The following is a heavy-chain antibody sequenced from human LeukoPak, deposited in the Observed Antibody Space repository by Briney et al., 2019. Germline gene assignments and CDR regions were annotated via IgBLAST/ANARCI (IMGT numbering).Heavy chain of an antibody. CDR1: GFTFGDYA. D-gene: IGHD3-10*01. Sequence: GGSLRLSCTASGFTFGDYAMSWVRQAPGEGMEWVGLIRSKAYGGTTEYAASVKGRFTISRDDSKSIAYRQMNSLKTEDTAVYYCTRASYGSGSYSIFDYWGQGTLVTVSS. V-gene: IGHV3-49*04. CDR3: TRASYGSGSYSIFDY. J-gene: IGHJ4*02. CDR2: IRSKAYGGTT.